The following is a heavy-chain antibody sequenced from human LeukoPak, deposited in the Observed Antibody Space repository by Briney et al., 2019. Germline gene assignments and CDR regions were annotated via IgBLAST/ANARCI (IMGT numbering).Heavy chain of an antibody. CDR3: ATEIVVPTALDH. Sequence: GGCLRLSCAASGFTFGTYSMNWVRQAPGKGLEWVSSISSSGSYIYYRDSVKGRFTTSRDNAKNLLYLQMNSLRAEDTAVYYCATEIVVPTALDHWGQGTLVTVSS. CDR1: GFTFGTYS. V-gene: IGHV3-21*01. D-gene: IGHD2-2*01. CDR2: ISSSGSYI. J-gene: IGHJ4*02.